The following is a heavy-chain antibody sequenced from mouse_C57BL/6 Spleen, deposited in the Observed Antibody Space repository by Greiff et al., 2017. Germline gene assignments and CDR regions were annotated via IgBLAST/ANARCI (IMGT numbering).Heavy chain of an antibody. CDR3: AWDGELNYFDY. D-gene: IGHD4-1*01. Sequence: EVQLQQSGPELVKPGASVKMSCKASGYTFTDYNMHWVKQSPGKSLEWIGYINPNNGGTSYNQKFKGQATLTVNKSSSTAYMELRSLTSEDAAVYYCAWDGELNYFDYWGQGTTLTVSS. V-gene: IGHV1-22*01. J-gene: IGHJ2*01. CDR1: GYTFTDYN. CDR2: INPNNGGT.